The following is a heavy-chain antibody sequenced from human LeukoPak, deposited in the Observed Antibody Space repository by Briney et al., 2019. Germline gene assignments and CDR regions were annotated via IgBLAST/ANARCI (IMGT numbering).Heavy chain of an antibody. D-gene: IGHD6-13*01. J-gene: IGHJ4*02. Sequence: SETLSLTCAVYGGSFSGYYWSWIRQPPGKGLEWIGEINHSGSTNYNPSLKSRVTISVDTSKNQFSLKLSSVTAADTAVYYCARLTQLVKWGQGTLVTVSS. CDR2: INHSGST. V-gene: IGHV4-34*01. CDR3: ARLTQLVK. CDR1: GGSFSGYY.